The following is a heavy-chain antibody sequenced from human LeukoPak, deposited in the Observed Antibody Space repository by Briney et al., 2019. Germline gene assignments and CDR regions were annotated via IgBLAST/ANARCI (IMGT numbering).Heavy chain of an antibody. CDR1: GYTFTTYG. CDR3: ARDRAESIVGATVDAFDI. J-gene: IGHJ3*02. Sequence: ASVKVSCKASGYTFTTYGISWVRQAPGQGLEWMGGIIPIFGTANYAQKFQGRVTITTDESTSTAYMELSSLRSEDTAVYYCARDRAESIVGATVDAFDIWGQGTMVTVSS. CDR2: IIPIFGTA. V-gene: IGHV1-69*05. D-gene: IGHD1-26*01.